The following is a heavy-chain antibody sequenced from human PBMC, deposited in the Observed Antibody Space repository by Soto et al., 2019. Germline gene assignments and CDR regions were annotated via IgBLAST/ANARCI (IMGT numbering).Heavy chain of an antibody. CDR2: IHYRGRI. CDR3: AKAEDSSSEGFDY. CDR1: GASISDYY. J-gene: IGHJ4*02. V-gene: IGHV4-59*01. D-gene: IGHD6-6*01. Sequence: SETLSLTCTVSGASISDYYWSWVRQTPGKVLEWIGHIHYRGRISYNPSLKSRVTISMDTSNNKFSLRLTSMTAADTAVYYCAKAEDSSSEGFDYWGRGTLVTVSS.